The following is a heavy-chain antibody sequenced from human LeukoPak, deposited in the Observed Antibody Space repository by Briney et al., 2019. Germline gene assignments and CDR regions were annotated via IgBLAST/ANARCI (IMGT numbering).Heavy chain of an antibody. D-gene: IGHD6-13*01. Sequence: GGSLGLSCAASGFTFSRYWMSWARQAPGKGLEWVANIKEDGSQNYYVDSVKGRFTISGDNAKNSLYLQMNSLRVEDTALYYCLRDFQGYWGQGTLVTVSS. CDR1: GFTFSRYW. CDR2: IKEDGSQN. CDR3: LRDFQGY. V-gene: IGHV3-7*01. J-gene: IGHJ4*02.